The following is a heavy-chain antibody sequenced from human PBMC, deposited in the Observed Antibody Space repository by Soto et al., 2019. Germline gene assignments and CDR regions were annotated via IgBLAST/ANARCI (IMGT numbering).Heavy chain of an antibody. V-gene: IGHV3-9*01. CDR3: ANDNGLDGAGPVDY. J-gene: IGHJ4*02. Sequence: EVQLVESGGGSVQPGRSLRLSCAASGFSFDDYGMHWVRQGPGKGLEWVSGISWNSGDIYYADAVKGRFTISRDNAKRSLDLQMNSLRAEDTALYYCANDNGLDGAGPVDYWGQGILVTVSS. CDR2: ISWNSGDI. CDR1: GFSFDDYG. D-gene: IGHD1-26*01.